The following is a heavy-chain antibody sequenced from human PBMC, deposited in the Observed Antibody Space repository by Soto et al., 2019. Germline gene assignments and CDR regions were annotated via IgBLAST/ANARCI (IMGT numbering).Heavy chain of an antibody. V-gene: IGHV3-66*01. D-gene: IGHD6-19*01. CDR1: GFSVSGNY. CDR3: ASRSGWDYGMDV. CDR2: IYTGGST. Sequence: EVQLVESGGDLVQPGGSLRLSCAASGFSVSGNYMNWVRQAPRKGLEWVSVIYTGGSTYYADSVKGRFTISRDSTKNTLGLQMNSLRAEDTAVYYCASRSGWDYGMDVWGQGTTVTVSS. J-gene: IGHJ6*02.